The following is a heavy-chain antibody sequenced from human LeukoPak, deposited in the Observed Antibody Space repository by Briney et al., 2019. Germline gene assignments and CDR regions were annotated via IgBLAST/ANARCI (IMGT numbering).Heavy chain of an antibody. V-gene: IGHV1-69*13. CDR2: IIPIFGTA. CDR3: ARGSWYSSGWTMAYYYGMDV. CDR1: GGTFSSYA. D-gene: IGHD6-19*01. J-gene: IGHJ6*02. Sequence: SVKVSCKASGGTFSSYAISWVRQAPGQGLEWMGGIIPIFGTANYAQEFQGRVTITADESTSTAYMELSSLRSEDTAVYYCARGSWYSSGWTMAYYYGMDVWGQGTTVTVSS.